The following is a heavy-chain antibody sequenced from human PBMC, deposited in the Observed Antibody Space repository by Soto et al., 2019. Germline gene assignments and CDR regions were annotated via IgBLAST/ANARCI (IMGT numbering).Heavy chain of an antibody. J-gene: IGHJ3*02. CDR2: IYWDDDK. CDR1: GFSLSRSGVG. V-gene: IGHV2-5*02. D-gene: IGHD5-12*01. CDR3: AHRSGYVRAFDI. Sequence: QITLKESGPPLVKPTQTLTLTCTISGFSLSRSGVGVGWIRQPPGKAPEWLALIYWDDDKRYSPSLNRRLTTTKYTSKDQVVLTMTNVDPVDTATYFCAHRSGYVRAFDIWGQGTMVTVSS.